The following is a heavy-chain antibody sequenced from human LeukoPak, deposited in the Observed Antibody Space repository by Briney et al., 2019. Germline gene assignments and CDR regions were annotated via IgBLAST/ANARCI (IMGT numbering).Heavy chain of an antibody. J-gene: IGHJ4*02. CDR1: GFTFSNFW. CDR3: SRYFDNTAFSWGRFDY. Sequence: PGGSLRLSCAASGFTFSNFWMTWVRQAPGKGPEWLATIRQDGGDKWYVDSVRGRFTISRDNAKNSLYLQMSSLRAEDTAVYYCSRYFDNTAFSWGRFDYWGQGALVTGSS. D-gene: IGHD2/OR15-2a*01. CDR2: IRQDGGDK. V-gene: IGHV3-7*01.